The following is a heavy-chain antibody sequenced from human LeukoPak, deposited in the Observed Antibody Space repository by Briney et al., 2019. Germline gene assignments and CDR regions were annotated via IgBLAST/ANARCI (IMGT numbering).Heavy chain of an antibody. J-gene: IGHJ6*02. Sequence: QPGGSLRLSCAASGFTFSSYGMHWVRQAPGKGLEWVAFIRYDGRNKYYADSVKGRFTISRDNSKNTLYLQMNSLRAEDTAVYYCAKDVSGMDVWGQGTTVTVSS. V-gene: IGHV3-30*02. CDR2: IRYDGRNK. CDR3: AKDVSGMDV. CDR1: GFTFSSYG. D-gene: IGHD2/OR15-2a*01.